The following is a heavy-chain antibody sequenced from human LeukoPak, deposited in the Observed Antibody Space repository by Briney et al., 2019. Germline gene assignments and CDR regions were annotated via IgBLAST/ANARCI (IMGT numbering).Heavy chain of an antibody. CDR2: IKQDGSDK. V-gene: IGHV3-7*01. CDR1: GFPFSNYW. D-gene: IGHD6-6*01. J-gene: IGHJ4*02. CDR3: ARTGSSLDYFDY. Sequence: GGSLRLSCEASGFPFSNYWMTWVRQSPGKGLEWVANIKQDGSDKYYMDSVKGRFTVSRDNAKNSLFLQMNSLRAEDTALYYCARTGSSLDYFDYWGQGTLVTVSS.